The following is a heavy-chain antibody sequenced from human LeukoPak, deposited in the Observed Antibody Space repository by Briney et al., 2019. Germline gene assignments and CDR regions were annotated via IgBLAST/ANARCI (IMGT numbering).Heavy chain of an antibody. CDR1: GYTFTSYY. CDR2: INPSGGSA. J-gene: IGHJ4*02. CDR3: ATTVARLYYFDY. Sequence: GASVKVSCKASGYTFTSYYMHWVRQAPGQGLEWMGIINPSGGSASYAQKFQGRVTMTRDTSTSTVYMELSSLRSEDTAVYYCATTVARLYYFDYWGQGTLVTVSS. D-gene: IGHD5-12*01. V-gene: IGHV1-46*01.